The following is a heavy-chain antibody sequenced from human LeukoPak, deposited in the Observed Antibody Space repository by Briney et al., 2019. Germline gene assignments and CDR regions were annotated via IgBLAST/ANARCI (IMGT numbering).Heavy chain of an antibody. D-gene: IGHD2-8*02. Sequence: NTSETLSLTCGVSGYSISSGFYWGWIRQPPGKGLEWIGSIYRSGSTYYNPSLKSRVTISVDTSKNQFSLKLSSVTAADTAVYYCASITGGYIDYWGQGTLVTVSS. J-gene: IGHJ4*02. CDR1: GYSISSGFY. CDR3: ASITGGYIDY. CDR2: IYRSGST. V-gene: IGHV4-38-2*01.